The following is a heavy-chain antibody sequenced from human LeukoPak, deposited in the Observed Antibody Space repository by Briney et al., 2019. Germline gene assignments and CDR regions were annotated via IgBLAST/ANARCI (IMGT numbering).Heavy chain of an antibody. CDR2: INPNAGDT. D-gene: IGHD2-15*01. Sequence: GASVKVSCKTSGYTFTDSYMHWLRQAPGQGLEWIGWINPNAGDTIYAQGFHGRVTMTRDTSISTVYMELNSLKLDDTAVYYCTREGRVGVPFDYWGQGTLVTVSS. CDR3: TREGRVGVPFDY. CDR1: GYTFTDSY. V-gene: IGHV1-2*02. J-gene: IGHJ4*02.